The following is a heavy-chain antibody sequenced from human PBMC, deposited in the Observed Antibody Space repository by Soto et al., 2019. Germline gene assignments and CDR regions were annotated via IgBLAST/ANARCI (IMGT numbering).Heavy chain of an antibody. V-gene: IGHV4-30-4*01. CDR1: GGSISSGDYY. CDR2: IYYSVST. J-gene: IGHJ4*02. Sequence: PSETLSLTCTVSGGSISSGDYYWSWILHPPGKGLEWIGYIYYSVSTYYNPSLKSRVTISVDTSKNQFSLKLSSVTAADTAVYYCARAPLDDSSGYLEYWGQGTLVSVSS. D-gene: IGHD3-22*01. CDR3: ARAPLDDSSGYLEY.